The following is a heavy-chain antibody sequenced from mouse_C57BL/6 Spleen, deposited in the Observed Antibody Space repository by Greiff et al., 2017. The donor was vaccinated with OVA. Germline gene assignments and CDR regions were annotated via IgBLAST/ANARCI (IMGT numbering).Heavy chain of an antibody. J-gene: IGHJ3*01. CDR3: ASPYDYQAWFAY. V-gene: IGHV1-66*01. Sequence: QVQLQQSGPELLKPGASVKISCKASGYSFTSYYIHWVKQRPGQGLEWIGWIYPGSGNTKYNEKFKGKATLTADTSSSTAYMQLSSLTSEDSAVYYCASPYDYQAWFAYWGQGTLVTVSA. CDR1: GYSFTSYY. D-gene: IGHD2-4*01. CDR2: IYPGSGNT.